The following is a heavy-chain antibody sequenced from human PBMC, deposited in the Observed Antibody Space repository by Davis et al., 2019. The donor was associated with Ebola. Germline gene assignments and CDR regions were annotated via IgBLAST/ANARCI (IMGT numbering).Heavy chain of an antibody. J-gene: IGHJ6*02. CDR3: ARETTVTTSGYYGMDV. V-gene: IGHV4-59*12. Sequence: MPSETLSLTCTVSGGSISSYYWSWIRQPPGKGLEWIGYIYYSGSTNYNPSLKSRVTISVDTSKNQFSLKLSSVTAADTAVYYCARETTVTTSGYYGMDVWGQGTTVTVSS. CDR2: IYYSGST. D-gene: IGHD4-11*01. CDR1: GGSISSYY.